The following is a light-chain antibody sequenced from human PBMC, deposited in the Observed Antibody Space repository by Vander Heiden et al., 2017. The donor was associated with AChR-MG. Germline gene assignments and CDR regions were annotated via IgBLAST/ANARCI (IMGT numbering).Light chain of an antibody. CDR1: QTISSN. Sequence: DIQMTQSPSSLSASVGDRVTITCRASQTISSNLNWYQQKPGKAPKLLIYATSSLQSGVPSRCSGSGSGTDFTLTISSLQPEDFATYYCQQSYNTPRTFGQGTKVEIK. CDR3: QQSYNTPRT. V-gene: IGKV1-39*01. J-gene: IGKJ1*01. CDR2: ATS.